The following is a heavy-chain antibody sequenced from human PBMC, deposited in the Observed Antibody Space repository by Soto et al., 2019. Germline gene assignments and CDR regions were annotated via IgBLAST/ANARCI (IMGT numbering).Heavy chain of an antibody. CDR3: ASTSITIFGVVLPYYYYYMDV. CDR1: GFTFSSYG. V-gene: IGHV3-30*19. Sequence: GGSLRLSCAASGFTFSSYGMHWVRQAPGKGLEWVAVIWYDGSNKYYADSVKGRFTISRHNSKNTLYLQMNSLRAEDTAVYYCASTSITIFGVVLPYYYYYMDVWGKGTTVTV. J-gene: IGHJ6*03. CDR2: IWYDGSNK. D-gene: IGHD3-3*01.